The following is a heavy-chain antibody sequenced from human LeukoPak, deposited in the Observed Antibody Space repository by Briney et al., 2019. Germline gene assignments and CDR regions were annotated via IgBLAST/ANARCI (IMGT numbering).Heavy chain of an antibody. CDR1: GYTFTGYY. CDR3: ASLSYDFDY. V-gene: IGHV1-2*02. J-gene: IGHJ4*02. CDR2: INPNSGGT. D-gene: IGHD3-10*01. Sequence: GASVKVSCKASGYTFTGYYMHWVRQAPGQGLEWMGWINPNSGGTNYAQKFQGRVTMTRDMSPSTVYMELSSLRSEDTAVYYCASLSYDFDYWGQGTLVTVSS.